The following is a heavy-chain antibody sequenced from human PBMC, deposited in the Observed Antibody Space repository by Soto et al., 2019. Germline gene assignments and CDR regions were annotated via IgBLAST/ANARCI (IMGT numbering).Heavy chain of an antibody. J-gene: IGHJ4*02. CDR2: IYHSGST. Sequence: PSEILSLACAVSGYSISSGYYWGWIRQPQGKGLEWIGSIYHSGSTYYNPSLKSRVTISVDTSKNQFSLKLSSVTAADTAVYYCARGYYDSGGYYPTPDPFDYWGQGTLVTVSS. V-gene: IGHV4-38-2*01. D-gene: IGHD3-22*01. CDR3: ARGYYDSGGYYPTPDPFDY. CDR1: GYSISSGYY.